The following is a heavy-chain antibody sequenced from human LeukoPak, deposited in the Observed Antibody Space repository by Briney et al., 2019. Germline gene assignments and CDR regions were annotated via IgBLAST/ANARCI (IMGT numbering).Heavy chain of an antibody. J-gene: IGHJ4*02. CDR2: INGDGSGT. Sequence: GGSLRLSCAASGFTFSSYWMHWVRQVPGKGLVWVSRINGDGSGTSYADSVKGRFTISRDNAKNTVYLQMNGLRADDTAVYYCAGSGTYYVMSDFWGQGTLVTVSS. D-gene: IGHD1-26*01. V-gene: IGHV3-74*01. CDR3: AGSGTYYVMSDF. CDR1: GFTFSSYW.